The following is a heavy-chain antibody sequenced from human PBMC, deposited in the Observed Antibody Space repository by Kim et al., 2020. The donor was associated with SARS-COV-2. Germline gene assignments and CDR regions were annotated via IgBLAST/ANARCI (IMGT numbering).Heavy chain of an antibody. Sequence: GGSLRLSCAASGFTFSSYGMHWVRQAPGKGLEWVAVISYDGSNKYYADSVKGRFTISRDNSKNTLYLQMNSLRAEDTAVYYCARDRGRYYYYGMDVWGQGTTVTVSS. CDR1: GFTFSSYG. J-gene: IGHJ6*02. V-gene: IGHV3-33*05. D-gene: IGHD3-10*01. CDR3: ARDRGRYYYYGMDV. CDR2: ISYDGSNK.